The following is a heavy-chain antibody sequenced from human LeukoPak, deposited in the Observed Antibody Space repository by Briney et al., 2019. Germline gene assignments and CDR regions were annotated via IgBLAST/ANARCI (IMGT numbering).Heavy chain of an antibody. V-gene: IGHV1-69*05. D-gene: IGHD6-6*01. CDR3: ARGAGIAARLYYYYIDV. J-gene: IGHJ6*03. CDR2: IIPIFGTA. Sequence: ASVKVSCKASGYTFTSYGISWVRQAPGQGLEWMGGIIPIFGTANYAQKFQGRVTITTDESTSTAYMELSSLRSEDTAVYYCARGAGIAARLYYYYIDVWGKGTTVTVSS. CDR1: GYTFTSYG.